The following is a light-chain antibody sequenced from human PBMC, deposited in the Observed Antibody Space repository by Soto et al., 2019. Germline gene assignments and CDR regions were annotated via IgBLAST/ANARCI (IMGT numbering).Light chain of an antibody. CDR2: GAS. CDR1: QSVSSN. J-gene: IGKJ1*01. Sequence: EIVMTQSPATLSVSPGERATLSCRASQSVSSNLAWYQQKPGQAPRLLIYGASTRATGIPARFSGSVSGTELTLTISSLQSEDFAVYYCQKYNNWPPWTFGQGTKVEIK. V-gene: IGKV3-15*01. CDR3: QKYNNWPPWT.